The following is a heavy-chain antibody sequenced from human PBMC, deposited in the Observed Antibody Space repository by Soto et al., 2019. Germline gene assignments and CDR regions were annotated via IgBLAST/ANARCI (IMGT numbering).Heavy chain of an antibody. D-gene: IGHD3-9*01. CDR3: ARALRYFDWNDYYGMEV. J-gene: IGHJ6*01. V-gene: IGHV3-33*01. CDR1: GFTFSSYG. CDR2: IWYDGSNK. Sequence: PGGSLRLSCAASGFTFSSYGMHWVRQAPGKGLEWVAVIWYDGSNKYYADSVKGRFTISRDNSKNTLYLQMNSLRAEDTAVYYCARALRYFDWNDYYGMEVWGQGTTVTVSS.